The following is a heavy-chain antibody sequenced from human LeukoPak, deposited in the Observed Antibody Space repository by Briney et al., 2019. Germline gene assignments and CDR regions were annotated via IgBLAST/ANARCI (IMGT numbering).Heavy chain of an antibody. CDR3: ARGFGSEINTVPTTFFYYYGMGV. Sequence: PGVCLRLSCAAAGFTVNKCGIRWVRQDPGKGLEWVALISSDGNNKYYADSVKGRFTISRDNSNSNTLYLKMNSLRDEDTAVYYCARGFGSEINTVPTTFFYYYGMGVWGQGTTVTVSS. CDR2: ISSDGNNK. J-gene: IGHJ6*02. D-gene: IGHD2/OR15-2a*01. V-gene: IGHV3-30-3*01. CDR1: GFTVNKCG.